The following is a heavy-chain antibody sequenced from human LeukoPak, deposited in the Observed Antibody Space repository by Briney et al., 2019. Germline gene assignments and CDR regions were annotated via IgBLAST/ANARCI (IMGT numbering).Heavy chain of an antibody. CDR1: GDTFTTYG. Sequence: ASVKVSCKASGDTFTTYGIGWVRQAPGQGLEWMGWISTYINYTHYVPKFQGRVTMTTDTSTSTAYMELRSLESDDTAVYYCARDHGSMDCWGQGTLVTVSS. CDR2: ISTYINYT. CDR3: ARDHGSMDC. J-gene: IGHJ4*02. V-gene: IGHV1-18*01. D-gene: IGHD2-8*01.